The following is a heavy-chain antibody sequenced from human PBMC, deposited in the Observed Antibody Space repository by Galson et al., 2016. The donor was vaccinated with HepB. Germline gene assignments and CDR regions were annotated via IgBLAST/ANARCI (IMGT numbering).Heavy chain of an antibody. D-gene: IGHD4-11*01. CDR2: INSDGTTT. Sequence: SLRLSCAASGFPFSGHWMHWVRQPPGKGLVWVARINSDGTTTGYAHSVKGRFSVSRDNASNTLYLQMNSLRAEDTATYYCAKEWGFSNYGLPWFDPRGQGTLVAVSS. CDR3: AKEWGFSNYGLPWFDP. CDR1: GFPFSGHW. J-gene: IGHJ5*02. V-gene: IGHV3-74*01.